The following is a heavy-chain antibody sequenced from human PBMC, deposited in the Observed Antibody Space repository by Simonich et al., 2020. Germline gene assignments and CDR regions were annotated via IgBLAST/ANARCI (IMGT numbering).Heavy chain of an antibody. J-gene: IGHJ4*02. D-gene: IGHD6-13*01. V-gene: IGHV3-21*01. CDR2: ISSSSSYI. CDR3: ARARGDSSSWYFDY. CDR1: GFTFSSYS. Sequence: EVQLVESGGGLVKPGGSLRLSCAASGFTFSSYSMNWVRQAPGKGLEWVYSISSSSSYIYYADSGKGRFTISRDNAKNSLYLQMNSLRAEDTAVYYCARARGDSSSWYFDYWGQGTLVTVSS.